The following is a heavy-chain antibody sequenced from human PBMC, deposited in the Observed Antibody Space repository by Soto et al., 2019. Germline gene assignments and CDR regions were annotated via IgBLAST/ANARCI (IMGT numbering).Heavy chain of an antibody. CDR3: ARVRASQRLVCLDT. Sequence: QVQLQESGPGLVKPSQTLSLTCTVSGGSISSGGYYWSWIRQHPGKGREWIGYIYHSGNTYYNPSRKNRVTISVATYKNKFYLKLTTGTAGDARVYYCARVRASQRLVCLDTWHHGTLVSGSS. CDR1: GGSISSGGYY. V-gene: IGHV4-31*03. D-gene: IGHD6-13*01. CDR2: IYHSGNT. J-gene: IGHJ5*01.